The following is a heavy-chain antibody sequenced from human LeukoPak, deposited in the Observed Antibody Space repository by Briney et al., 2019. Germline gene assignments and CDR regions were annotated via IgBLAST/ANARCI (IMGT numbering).Heavy chain of an antibody. Sequence: ASVKVSCKASGYTFTGHYMHWVRQAPGQGLEWMGWINPNSGGTNYAQKFQGRVTMTRDTSISTAYMELSRLRSDDTAVYYCARGGWYYDIGGRLLSDYWGQGTLVTVSS. V-gene: IGHV1-2*02. J-gene: IGHJ4*02. D-gene: IGHD3-22*01. CDR3: ARGGWYYDIGGRLLSDY. CDR1: GYTFTGHY. CDR2: INPNSGGT.